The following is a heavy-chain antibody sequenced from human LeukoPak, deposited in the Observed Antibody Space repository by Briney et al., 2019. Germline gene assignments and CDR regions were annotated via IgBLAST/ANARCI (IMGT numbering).Heavy chain of an antibody. CDR3: AKDLNSDWLLGAFDI. V-gene: IGHV3-23*01. CDR2: MSDSGLRT. J-gene: IGHJ3*02. Sequence: TGGSLRLSCAASGFTFSTYAMAWVRQAPGKGLEWVSGMSDSGLRTYYADSVKGRFTISRDNSKNTLYLQMNSLRAEDTAVYYCAKDLNSDWLLGAFDIWGQGTMVTVSS. CDR1: GFTFSTYA. D-gene: IGHD3-9*01.